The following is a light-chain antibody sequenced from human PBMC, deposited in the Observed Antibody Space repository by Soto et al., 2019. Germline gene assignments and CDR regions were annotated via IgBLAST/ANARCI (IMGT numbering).Light chain of an antibody. J-gene: IGKJ5*01. V-gene: IGKV1-39*01. Sequence: DIQMTQSPSSLSASVGDRVTITCRASQGISSCLAWYQQKPGKAPKLLIYAASSLQSGVPSRFSGSGSGTDFTLTISRLQPEDFATYYCQQGYSIPVTFGQGTRLEIK. CDR3: QQGYSIPVT. CDR2: AAS. CDR1: QGISSC.